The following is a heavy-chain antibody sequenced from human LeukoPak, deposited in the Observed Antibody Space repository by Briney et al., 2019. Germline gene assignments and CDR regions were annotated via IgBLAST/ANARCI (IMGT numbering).Heavy chain of an antibody. CDR2: ISAYNGNT. CDR3: AREGPSGSYYRWFDP. CDR1: GYTFTSYG. D-gene: IGHD1-26*01. Sequence: GASVKVSCKASGYTFTSYGINWVRQAPGQGLEWMGWISAYNGNTNYAQKLQGRVTMTTDTSTSTAYMELRSLRSDDTAVYYCAREGPSGSYYRWFDPWGQGTLVTVSS. V-gene: IGHV1-18*01. J-gene: IGHJ5*02.